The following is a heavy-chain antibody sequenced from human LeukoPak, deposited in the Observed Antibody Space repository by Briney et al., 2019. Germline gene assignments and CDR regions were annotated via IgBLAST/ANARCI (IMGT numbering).Heavy chain of an antibody. J-gene: IGHJ4*02. CDR2: ISGSGGST. D-gene: IGHD3-22*01. Sequence: PGGSLRLSCAASGFTFSSYAMSWVRQAPGKGLEWVSAISGSGGSTYYADSVKGRFTISRDNSKNTLYLQMNSLRSEDTAVYYCAKDAGYYYDSSGYSPDSWGQGTLVTVSS. CDR1: GFTFSSYA. V-gene: IGHV3-23*01. CDR3: AKDAGYYYDSSGYSPDS.